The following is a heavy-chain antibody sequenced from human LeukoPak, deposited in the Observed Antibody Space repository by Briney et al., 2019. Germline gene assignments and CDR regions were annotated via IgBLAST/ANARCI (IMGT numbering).Heavy chain of an antibody. J-gene: IGHJ4*02. CDR3: ARGGPTYSSSWYGHFDY. CDR2: LNPGNGDT. Sequence: ASVTVSCKASGYTFTYYTMHWVRQAPGQRLEWMGWLNPGNGDTKYSLDFQDRVTMTRDTSAATVYMELSILTSEDMGIYYCARGGPTYSSSWYGHFDYWGQGTLVTVSS. D-gene: IGHD6-13*01. CDR1: GYTFTYYT. V-gene: IGHV1-3*03.